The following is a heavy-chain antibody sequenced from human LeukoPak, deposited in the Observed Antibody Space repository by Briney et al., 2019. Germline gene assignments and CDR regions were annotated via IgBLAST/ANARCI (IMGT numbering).Heavy chain of an antibody. V-gene: IGHV1-18*01. CDR3: TRVRNSNNWWGSFDI. J-gene: IGHJ3*02. Sequence: ASVKVSCKAFGYTFGTSSITWVRQAPGQRLEWMGWISPNNGNTHYAQGVQGRVTMTTDTSRSTAYMELRSLRSDDTAVYYCTRVRNSNNWWGSFDIWGQGTMVTVSS. D-gene: IGHD1-1*01. CDR2: ISPNNGNT. CDR1: GYTFGTSS.